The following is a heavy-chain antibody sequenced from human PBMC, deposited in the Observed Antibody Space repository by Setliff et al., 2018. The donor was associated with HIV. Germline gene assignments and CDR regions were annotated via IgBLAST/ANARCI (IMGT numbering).Heavy chain of an antibody. V-gene: IGHV4-39*01. J-gene: IGHJ5*02. CDR2: VSQSGST. D-gene: IGHD2-21*01. Sequence: SETLSLTCSVSGASINRTDHYWGWIRQSPGKRLEWIGSVSQSGSTYYNPSLKSRITISVDRSKNLFSLKLISVTAADQGVYYCARVPVAGANWFDPWGLGTLVTVSS. CDR1: GASINRTDHY. CDR3: ARVPVAGANWFDP.